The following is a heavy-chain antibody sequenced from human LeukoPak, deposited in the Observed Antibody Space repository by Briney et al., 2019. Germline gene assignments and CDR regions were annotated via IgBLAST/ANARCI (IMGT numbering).Heavy chain of an antibody. J-gene: IGHJ6*02. Sequence: GGSLRLSCAASGFTFSSYSMNWVRQAPGKGLEWVSSISSSSSYVYYADSVKGRFTISRDNAKNSLYLQMNSLRAEDTAVYYCASFIAAAGEPHYYYGMDVWGQGTTVTVSS. CDR2: ISSSSSYV. D-gene: IGHD6-13*01. CDR3: ASFIAAAGEPHYYYGMDV. V-gene: IGHV3-21*01. CDR1: GFTFSSYS.